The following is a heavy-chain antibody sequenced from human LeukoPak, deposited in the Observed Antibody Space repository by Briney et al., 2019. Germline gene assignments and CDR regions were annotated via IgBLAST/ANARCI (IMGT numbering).Heavy chain of an antibody. Sequence: SGTLSLTCAVYGGSFSGYYWSWIRQPPGKGLEWIGYIYYSGSTNYNPSLKSRVTISVDTSKNQFSLKLSSVIAADTAVYYCARTTEGYCSSASCFGFSYSYYMDVWGKGTTVTISS. D-gene: IGHD2-2*01. V-gene: IGHV4-59*01. CDR3: ARTTEGYCSSASCFGFSYSYYMDV. CDR2: IYYSGST. CDR1: GGSFSGYY. J-gene: IGHJ6*03.